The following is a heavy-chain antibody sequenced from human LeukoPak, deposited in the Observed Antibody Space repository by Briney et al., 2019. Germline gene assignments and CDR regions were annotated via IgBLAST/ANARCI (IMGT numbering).Heavy chain of an antibody. D-gene: IGHD6-13*01. J-gene: IGHJ5*02. CDR3: ARGRGAAAGIGARSWFDP. CDR1: GGSFSGYY. Sequence: SETLSLTCAVYGGSFSGYYWSWIRQPPGKGLEWIGEINHSGSTNYNPSLKSRVTISVDTSKNQFSLKLSPVTAADTAVYYCARGRGAAAGIGARSWFDPWGQGTLVTVSS. V-gene: IGHV4-34*01. CDR2: INHSGST.